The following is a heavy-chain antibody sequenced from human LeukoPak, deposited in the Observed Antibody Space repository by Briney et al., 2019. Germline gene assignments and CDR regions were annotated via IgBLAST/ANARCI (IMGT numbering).Heavy chain of an antibody. D-gene: IGHD5-24*01. Sequence: PGGSLRLSCEASGFTFSGNWMSWVRQAPGKGLEWVASINPDGSQKLYVDSVKGRFTISRDNTKRSLYLQMNSLGAEDTAMYYCAKLLGTATTYDSWGQGTRVTVSS. CDR2: INPDGSQK. CDR1: GFTFSGNW. CDR3: AKLLGTATTYDS. V-gene: IGHV3-7*01. J-gene: IGHJ4*02.